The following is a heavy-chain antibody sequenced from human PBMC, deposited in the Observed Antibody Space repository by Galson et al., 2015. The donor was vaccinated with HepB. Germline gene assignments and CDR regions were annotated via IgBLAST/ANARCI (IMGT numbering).Heavy chain of an antibody. CDR3: ARSRAASYLYYYYYGMDV. Sequence: SLRLSCAASGFTFSSYWMSWVRQAPGKGLEWVANIKQDGSEKYYVDSVKGRFTISRDNAKNSLYLQMNSLRAEDTAVYYCARSRAASYLYYYYYGMDVWGQGTTVTVSS. D-gene: IGHD2-2*01. J-gene: IGHJ6*02. V-gene: IGHV3-7*01. CDR1: GFTFSSYW. CDR2: IKQDGSEK.